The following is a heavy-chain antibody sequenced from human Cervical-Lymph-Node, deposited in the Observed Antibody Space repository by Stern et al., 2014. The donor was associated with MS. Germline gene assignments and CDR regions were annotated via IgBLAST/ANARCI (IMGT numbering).Heavy chain of an antibody. CDR1: GFTVSRDY. Sequence: EVQLVESGGGVIQPGGSLRLSCTASGFTVSRDYMTWVRQAPGKGLEWVSLITNVGSTCYRDSVKGRFTISRDDSKNTVYLHMTSLRAEDTAMYYCARDTSSPERSDWWGQGTLVTVSS. CDR3: ARDTSSPERSDW. V-gene: IGHV3-53*01. D-gene: IGHD1-1*01. CDR2: ITNVGST. J-gene: IGHJ4*02.